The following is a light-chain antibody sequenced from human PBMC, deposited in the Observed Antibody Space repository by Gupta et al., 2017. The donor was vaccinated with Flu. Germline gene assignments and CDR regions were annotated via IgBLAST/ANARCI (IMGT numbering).Light chain of an antibody. J-gene: IGKJ2*01. CDR3: QQRSNWPTLT. CDR2: DAS. CDR1: QSVSSY. Sequence: EIVLTQSPATLSLSPGERATLSCRASQSVSSYLAWYQQKPGQAPRLLIYDASTRATGIPARFSGSGSGTDFTLTISSLEPEDFAVYYCQQRSNWPTLTFGQGTKLEIK. V-gene: IGKV3-11*01.